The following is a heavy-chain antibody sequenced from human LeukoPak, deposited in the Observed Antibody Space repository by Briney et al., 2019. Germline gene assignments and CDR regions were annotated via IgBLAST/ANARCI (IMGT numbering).Heavy chain of an antibody. CDR3: ARAGATVTYYYYYYYMDV. CDR1: GYTFTSYG. CDR2: ISAYNGNT. V-gene: IGHV1-18*01. J-gene: IGHJ6*03. Sequence: ASVKVSCKASGYTFTSYGISWVRQAPGQGLEWMGWISAYNGNTNYAQKLQGRVTMTTDTSTSTAYMELRSLRSDDTAVYYCARAGATVTYYYYYYYMDVWGKGTTVTVSS. D-gene: IGHD4-11*01.